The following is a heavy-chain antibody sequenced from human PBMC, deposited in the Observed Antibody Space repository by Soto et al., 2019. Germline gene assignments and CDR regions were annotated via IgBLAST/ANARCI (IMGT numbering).Heavy chain of an antibody. CDR2: FDPEDGET. Sequence: GASVKVSCKVSGYTLTELSMHWVRQAPGKGLEWMGGFDPEDGETTYAQKFQGRVTMTEDTSTDTAYMELSSLRSEDTAVYYCATVSDYIWGSYRSNWFDPWGQGTLVTVSS. D-gene: IGHD3-16*02. CDR1: GYTLTELS. V-gene: IGHV1-24*01. CDR3: ATVSDYIWGSYRSNWFDP. J-gene: IGHJ5*02.